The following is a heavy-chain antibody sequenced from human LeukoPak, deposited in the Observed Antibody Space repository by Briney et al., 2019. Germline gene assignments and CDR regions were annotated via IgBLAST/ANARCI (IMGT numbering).Heavy chain of an antibody. CDR3: VTGGHYSGT. D-gene: IGHD3-3*01. CDR2: IKPDGSEK. J-gene: IGHJ5*02. CDR1: GFTSSSHW. Sequence: GGSLRLSCAASGFTSSSHWMGWVRQAPRKGLEWVANIKPDGSEKNYVDSVQGRFTISRDNAKNSLYLQMSSLRVEDTAVYYCVTGGHYSGTWGQGSQITVSS. V-gene: IGHV3-7*01.